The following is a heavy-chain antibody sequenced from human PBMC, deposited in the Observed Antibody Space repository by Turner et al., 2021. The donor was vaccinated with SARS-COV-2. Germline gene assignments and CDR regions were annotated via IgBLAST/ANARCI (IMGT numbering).Heavy chain of an antibody. V-gene: IGHV4-39*01. CDR3: ASETRYYSGRGWFDP. Sequence: QLQLQESGPGLVKPSETLSLTCTVSGGSISSSSYYWGWIRQPPGKGLEWIGSIYYSGSTYYNPALKSRVTISVDTSKNQCSLKLSSVTAADTAVYYCASETRYYSGRGWFDPWGQGTLVTVSS. D-gene: IGHD3-10*02. CDR2: IYYSGST. J-gene: IGHJ5*02. CDR1: GGSISSSSYY.